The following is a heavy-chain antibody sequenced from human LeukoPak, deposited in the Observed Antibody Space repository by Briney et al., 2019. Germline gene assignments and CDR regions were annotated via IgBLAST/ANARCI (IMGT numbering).Heavy chain of an antibody. D-gene: IGHD5-18*01. J-gene: IGHJ4*02. Sequence: GGSLRLSCTVSGFTVSSNSMSWVRQAPGKGLEWVSFIYSGGNTHYSDSVKGRFTISRDNSKNTLYLQMNSLRAEDTAVYYCAKEYGYTYGEFDYWGQGTLVTVSS. CDR2: IYSGGNT. V-gene: IGHV3-53*01. CDR1: GFTVSSNS. CDR3: AKEYGYTYGEFDY.